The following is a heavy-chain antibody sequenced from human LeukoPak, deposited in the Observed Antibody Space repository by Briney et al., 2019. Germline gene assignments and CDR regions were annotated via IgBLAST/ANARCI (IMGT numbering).Heavy chain of an antibody. Sequence: SETLSLTCAVYGGSFSGYYWSWIRQSPGKGLEWIGEINHSGSTNYNPSLKSRVTISVDTSKNQFSLKLSSVTAADTAVYYCARVKSRRDGYNFLISRPLGFDPWGQGTLVTVSS. CDR1: GGSFSGYY. CDR2: INHSGST. CDR3: ARVKSRRDGYNFLISRPLGFDP. V-gene: IGHV4-34*01. J-gene: IGHJ5*02. D-gene: IGHD5-24*01.